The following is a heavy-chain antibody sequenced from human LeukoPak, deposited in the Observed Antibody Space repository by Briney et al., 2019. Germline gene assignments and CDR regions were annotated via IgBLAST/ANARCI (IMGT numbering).Heavy chain of an antibody. CDR2: IRSSSSYM. V-gene: IGHV3-21*01. CDR3: ARGDY. J-gene: IGHJ4*02. Sequence: RSGGSLRLSCAASGFTFSSYSMNWVRQAPGKGLEWVSSIRSSSSYMYYADSVKGRFTISRDNAKNSLYLQMNSLRAEDTAVYYCARGDYWGQGTLVTVSS. CDR1: GFTFSSYS.